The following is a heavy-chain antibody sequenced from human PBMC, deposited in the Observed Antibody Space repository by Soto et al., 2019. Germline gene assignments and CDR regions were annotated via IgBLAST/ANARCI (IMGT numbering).Heavy chain of an antibody. V-gene: IGHV1-18*01. Sequence: ASVKVSCQASGYTFTSYGISWVRQAPGQGLEWRGWISAYNGNTNYVQKLQGRVTMTTDTSTSTAYMELRSLRSDDTAVYYCARXPSYDSSGYYEDWYFDLWGRGTLVTVSS. J-gene: IGHJ2*01. CDR1: GYTFTSYG. CDR3: ARXPSYDSSGYYEDWYFDL. D-gene: IGHD3-22*01. CDR2: ISAYNGNT.